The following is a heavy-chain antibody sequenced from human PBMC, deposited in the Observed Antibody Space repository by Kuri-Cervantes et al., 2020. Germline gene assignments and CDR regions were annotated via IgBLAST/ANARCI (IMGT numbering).Heavy chain of an antibody. J-gene: IGHJ6*03. D-gene: IGHD3-3*01. CDR3: ARDAEKYYDFWSGYYSAGYYYYYYMDV. Sequence: LSLTCAASGFSFRNFWMTWVRQAPGKGLEWVANIQQDGSEKYYVDSVKGRLTISRDNAKNSLYLQMNSLRAEDTAVYYCARDAEKYYDFWSGYYSAGYYYYYYMDVWGKGTTVTVSS. V-gene: IGHV3-7*01. CDR2: IQQDGSEK. CDR1: GFSFRNFW.